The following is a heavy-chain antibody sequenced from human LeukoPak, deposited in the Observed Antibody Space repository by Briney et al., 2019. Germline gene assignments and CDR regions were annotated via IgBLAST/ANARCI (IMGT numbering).Heavy chain of an antibody. CDR1: GGSISSGDYY. CDR3: AGSTVTYYYGMDV. D-gene: IGHD4-17*01. Sequence: PSETLSLTCTVSGGSISSGDYYWSWIRQPPGKGLECIGYIYYSGSTYYNPSLKSRVTISVDTSKNQFSLKLSSVTAADTAVYYCAGSTVTYYYGMDVWGQGTTVTVSS. V-gene: IGHV4-30-4*01. CDR2: IYYSGST. J-gene: IGHJ6*02.